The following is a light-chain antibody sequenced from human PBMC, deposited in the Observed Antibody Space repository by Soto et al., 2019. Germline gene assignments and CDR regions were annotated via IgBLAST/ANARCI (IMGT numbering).Light chain of an antibody. CDR1: NGGVGGYKD. V-gene: IGLV2-14*03. CDR2: GVS. CDR3: SSYKGSSTV. J-gene: IGLJ3*02. Sequence: QSVLTQPASVSGSPGQSIAISCTGSNGGVGGYKDVSWYQQHPGKAPKLLIFGVSNRPSGVSNRFSGSKSGNTASLTISGLQAEDEADYYCSSYKGSSTVFGGGTKVTVL.